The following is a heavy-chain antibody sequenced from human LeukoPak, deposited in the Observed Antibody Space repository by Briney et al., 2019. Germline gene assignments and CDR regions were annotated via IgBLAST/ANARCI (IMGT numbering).Heavy chain of an antibody. V-gene: IGHV3-21*04. Sequence: GGSLRLSCAASGFTFSSYSMNWVRQAPGKGLEWVSFISSSSNYIYYADSMKGRFTISRDNAKNSLYLQMNSLRAEDTAVYYCARLGESTTDFDYWGQGTLVTVSS. D-gene: IGHD1-14*01. J-gene: IGHJ4*02. CDR3: ARLGESTTDFDY. CDR1: GFTFSSYS. CDR2: ISSSSNYI.